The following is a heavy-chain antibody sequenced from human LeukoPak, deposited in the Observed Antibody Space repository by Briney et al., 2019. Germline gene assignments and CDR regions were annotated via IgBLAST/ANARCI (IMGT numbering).Heavy chain of an antibody. Sequence: ASVKVSCKASGYTFTSNNIDWVRQAPGQGLEWMGWMIPNNGNTGYAQKFQGRVTMTRDISIATAYMELSSLGSEDTAVYYCARAVTNYNPLDVWGKGTSVTVSS. D-gene: IGHD4/OR15-4a*01. J-gene: IGHJ6*04. CDR3: ARAVTNYNPLDV. CDR1: GYTFTSNN. CDR2: MIPNNGNT. V-gene: IGHV1-8*01.